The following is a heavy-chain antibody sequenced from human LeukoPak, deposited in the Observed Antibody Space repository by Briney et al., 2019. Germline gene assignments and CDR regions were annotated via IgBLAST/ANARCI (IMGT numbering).Heavy chain of an antibody. CDR2: IYYSGSA. CDR3: ARVRRDTVDY. D-gene: IGHD2-21*01. Sequence: SETLSLTCTVSGGSISSYYRSWIRQPPGKGLEWIGYIYYSGSANYNPSLKSRVTISVDTSKNQFSLKLSSVTAADTAVYYCARVRRDTVDYWGQGTLVTVSS. V-gene: IGHV4-59*01. CDR1: GGSISSYY. J-gene: IGHJ4*02.